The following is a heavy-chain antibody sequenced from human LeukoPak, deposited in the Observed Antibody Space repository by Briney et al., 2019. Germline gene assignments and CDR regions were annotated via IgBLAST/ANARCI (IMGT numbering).Heavy chain of an antibody. V-gene: IGHV1-18*01. CDR1: GYTFTSYG. D-gene: IGHD6-19*01. CDR3: ARESPVAGSPVDY. J-gene: IGHJ4*02. CDR2: ISAYNGNT. Sequence: ASVKVSCKASGYTFTSYGISWVRQAPGQGLERMGWISAYNGNTNYAQKLQGRVTMTTDTSTSTAYVELRSLRSDDTAVYYCARESPVAGSPVDYWGQGTLVTVSS.